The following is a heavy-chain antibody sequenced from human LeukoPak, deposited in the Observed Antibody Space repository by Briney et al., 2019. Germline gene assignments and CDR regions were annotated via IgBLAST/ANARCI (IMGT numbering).Heavy chain of an antibody. V-gene: IGHV3-15*01. Sequence: GGSLRLSCAASGFTFSNAWMNWVRQAPGKGLEWVARVKSKAVGETTSYAAPVNGRFSILRDDSRDMVYLQMNSLEAEDTAVYYCATCNGDCYFNFWGQGTLVIVSS. J-gene: IGHJ4*02. CDR2: VKSKAVGETT. D-gene: IGHD2-21*02. CDR3: ATCNGDCYFNF. CDR1: GFTFSNAW.